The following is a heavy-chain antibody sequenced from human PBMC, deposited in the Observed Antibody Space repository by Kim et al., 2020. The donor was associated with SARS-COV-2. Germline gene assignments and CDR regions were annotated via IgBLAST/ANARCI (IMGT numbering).Heavy chain of an antibody. Sequence: GGSLRLSCAASGFTFSSYSMNWVRQAPGKGLEWVSSISSSSSYIYYADSVKGRFTISRDNAKNSLYLQMNSLRAEDTAVYYCARDDPDRYYYYYGMDVWGQGTTVTVSS. J-gene: IGHJ6*02. V-gene: IGHV3-21*01. CDR3: ARDDPDRYYYYYGMDV. CDR1: GFTFSSYS. CDR2: ISSSSSYI.